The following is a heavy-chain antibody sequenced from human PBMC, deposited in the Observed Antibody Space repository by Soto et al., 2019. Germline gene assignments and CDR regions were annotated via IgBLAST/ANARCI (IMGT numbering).Heavy chain of an antibody. D-gene: IGHD1-26*01. CDR3: CTGSAFDI. Sequence: DVQLVESGGGLVKPGGSLRISCEGSGFNFSNSWMSWVRQAPGKGLEWVGRIKTKADGGTTDYAAPVKGRFTISRDDSQKTLYLQMSILQTEATADYYCCTGSAFDIWGQGTMVTASP. J-gene: IGHJ3*02. CDR1: GFNFSNSW. CDR2: IKTKADGGTT. V-gene: IGHV3-15*01.